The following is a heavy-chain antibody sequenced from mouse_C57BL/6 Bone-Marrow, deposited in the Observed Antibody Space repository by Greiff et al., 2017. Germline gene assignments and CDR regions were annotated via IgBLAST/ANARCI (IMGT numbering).Heavy chain of an antibody. V-gene: IGHV14-4*01. Sequence: EVQLQQSGAELVRPGASVKLSCTASGFNIKDDYMHWVKQRPEQGLEWIGWIDPENGDTEYASKFQGKATITADTSSNTAYLQLSSLTSEDTAVYYFTTWNLLLRYLDYWGQGTTLTVSS. J-gene: IGHJ2*01. CDR1: GFNIKDDY. CDR3: TTWNLLLRYLDY. CDR2: IDPENGDT. D-gene: IGHD1-1*01.